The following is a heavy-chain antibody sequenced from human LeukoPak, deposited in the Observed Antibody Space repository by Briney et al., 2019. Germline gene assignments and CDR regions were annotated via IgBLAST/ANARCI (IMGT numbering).Heavy chain of an antibody. CDR1: GDSISSSQW. J-gene: IGHJ5*02. Sequence: SETLSLTCAVSGDSISSSQWWSWVRQRPGKGLEWMGSIYYSGSTYYNPSLQSRVTVSVDTSKNQFSLKLSSVTAADTAVYYCVRDKDHYLPWRSNPLCFDPWGQGTPVTVSS. CDR3: VRDKDHYLPWRSNPLCFDP. V-gene: IGHV4-4*02. D-gene: IGHD2-15*01. CDR2: IYYSGST.